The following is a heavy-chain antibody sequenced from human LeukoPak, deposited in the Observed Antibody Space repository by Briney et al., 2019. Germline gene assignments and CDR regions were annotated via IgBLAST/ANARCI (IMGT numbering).Heavy chain of an antibody. CDR3: ARDIAAGTNWFDP. J-gene: IGHJ5*02. CDR2: IWYDGSNK. V-gene: IGHV3-33*01. D-gene: IGHD6-13*01. CDR1: GFTFSSDG. Sequence: PGRSLRVSCAASGFTFSSDGMHWVRQAPGKGLEWVAVIWYDGSNKYYADSVKGRFTISRDNSKNTLYLQMNSLRAEDTAVYYCARDIAAGTNWFDPRGQGTLVTVSS.